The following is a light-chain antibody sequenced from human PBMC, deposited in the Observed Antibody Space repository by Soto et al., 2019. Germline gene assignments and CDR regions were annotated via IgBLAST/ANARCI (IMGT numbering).Light chain of an antibody. CDR3: QQFDTDPRT. V-gene: IGKV1-27*01. Sequence: DIQMTQSPSTLSASVGDRVTITCRASQSISTYLAWYQQKPGKVPKLLIYRASTLQSGVPSRFSGSGSGTDFTLTISSLQPDDVATYFCQQFDTDPRTLGQGTKLEIK. J-gene: IGKJ1*01. CDR1: QSISTY. CDR2: RAS.